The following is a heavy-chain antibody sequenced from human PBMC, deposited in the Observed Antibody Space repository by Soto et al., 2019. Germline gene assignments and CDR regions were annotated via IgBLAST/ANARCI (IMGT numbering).Heavy chain of an antibody. CDR2: IYYSGST. Sequence: QLQLQESGPGLVKPSETLSLTCTVSGGSISSSSYYWGWIRQPPGKGLEWIGSIYYSGSTYYNPSLKSRVTISVDTSKNQFSLKLSTVTAADTAVYYCARHVRNYYHILTGWGDYWGQGTLVTVSS. V-gene: IGHV4-39*01. CDR1: GGSISSSSYY. D-gene: IGHD3-9*01. CDR3: ARHVRNYYHILTGWGDY. J-gene: IGHJ4*02.